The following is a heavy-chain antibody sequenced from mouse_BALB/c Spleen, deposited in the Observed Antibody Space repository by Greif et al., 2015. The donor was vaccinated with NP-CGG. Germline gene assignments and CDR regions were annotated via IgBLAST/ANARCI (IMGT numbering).Heavy chain of an antibody. V-gene: IGHV1-7*01. J-gene: IGHJ3*01. D-gene: IGHD3-2*01. Sequence: QVQLQQSGAELAKPGASVKMSCKASGYTFTSYWMHWVKQRPGQGLEWIGYINPSTGYTEYNQKFKDKATLTADKSSSTAYMQLSGLTSEDSAVYYCARDSSGSAWFAYWGQGTLVTVSA. CDR3: ARDSSGSAWFAY. CDR1: GYTFTSYW. CDR2: INPSTGYT.